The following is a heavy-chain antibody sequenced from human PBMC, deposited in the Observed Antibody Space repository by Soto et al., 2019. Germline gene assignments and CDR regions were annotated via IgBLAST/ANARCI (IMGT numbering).Heavy chain of an antibody. CDR1: GYTFSNHD. V-gene: IGHV1-8*01. J-gene: IGHJ4*02. D-gene: IGHD2-2*02. Sequence: WASVKVSCKASGYTFSNHDINWVRQATGQGLEWMGWMSPNSGRTGYAQKFQGRVTMTRNTSSSTAYMELSSLRSDDTAVYYCARGKRYTNDYWGQGTLVTVSS. CDR3: ARGKRYTNDY. CDR2: MSPNSGRT.